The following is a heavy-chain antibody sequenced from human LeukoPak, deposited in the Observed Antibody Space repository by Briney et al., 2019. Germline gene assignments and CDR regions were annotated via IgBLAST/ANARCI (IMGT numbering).Heavy chain of an antibody. CDR3: ARTPGITMVRGVIISAFDI. V-gene: IGHV4-59*01. CDR1: GGSISSYY. Sequence: SETLSLTCTVSGGSISSYYWSWIRQPPGKGLEWIGYIYYSGSTNYNPSPKSRVTISVDTSKNQFSLKLSSVTAADTAVYYCARTPGITMVRGVIISAFDIWGQGTMVTVSS. CDR2: IYYSGST. J-gene: IGHJ3*02. D-gene: IGHD3-10*01.